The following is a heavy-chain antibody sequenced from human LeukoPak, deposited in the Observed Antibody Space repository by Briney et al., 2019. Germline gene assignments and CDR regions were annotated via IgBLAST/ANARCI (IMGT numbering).Heavy chain of an antibody. V-gene: IGHV4-59*13. CDR1: GGSISSYY. CDR2: IYYSGST. D-gene: IGHD2-21*01. CDR3: ARDYSRLGPLVY. J-gene: IGHJ4*02. Sequence: SETLSLTCTVSGGSISSYYWSWIRQPPGKGLEWIGYIYYSGSTNYNPSLKSRVTISVDTSKNQFSLKLSSVTAADTVVYYCARDYSRLGPLVYWGQGTLVTVSS.